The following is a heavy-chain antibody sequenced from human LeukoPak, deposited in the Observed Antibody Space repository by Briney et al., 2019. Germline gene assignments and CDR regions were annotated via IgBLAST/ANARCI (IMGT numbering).Heavy chain of an antibody. Sequence: GGSLRLSCAASDFSFITYAMSWVRQAPGKGLEWVSTISGGGDATYYADSVKGRFTISRDNAKNSLYLQMNSLRAEDTALYYCASAYGSGSYYNHYYFDYWGQGTLVTVSS. D-gene: IGHD3-10*01. CDR2: ISGGGDAT. J-gene: IGHJ4*02. CDR1: DFSFITYA. V-gene: IGHV3-23*01. CDR3: ASAYGSGSYYNHYYFDY.